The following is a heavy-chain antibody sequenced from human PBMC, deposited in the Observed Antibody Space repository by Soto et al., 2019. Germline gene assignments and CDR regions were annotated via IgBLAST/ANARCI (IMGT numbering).Heavy chain of an antibody. V-gene: IGHV4-34*01. CDR1: GGSLSDYY. CDR2: IHPSGST. Sequence: SETLSLTCAVSGGSLSDYYWPWIRQSPGKGLGWIGEIHPSGSTYYNPSLRSRVTISVDTSKNQFSLKLTSLTAADTAIYYCARGRDEYKLGNVWGHGTTVTAP. J-gene: IGHJ6*02. CDR3: ARGRDEYKLGNV. D-gene: IGHD1-1*01.